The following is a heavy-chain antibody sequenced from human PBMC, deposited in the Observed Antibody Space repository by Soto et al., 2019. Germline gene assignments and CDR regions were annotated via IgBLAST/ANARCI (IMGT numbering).Heavy chain of an antibody. J-gene: IGHJ4*02. D-gene: IGHD7-27*01. CDR3: ARDGHHWDFDY. V-gene: IGHV1-46*01. CDR1: RFSFTSFY. CDR2: ITPKDGGT. Sequence: QVQLVQSGAEVREPGASVYISCKTSRFSFTSFYVHWVRQAPGQGLEWMGRITPKDGGTTFAQKFQGRFIMTRDTSTTTVSMERGSLRSEDTAVYFCARDGHHWDFDYWGQGSLVTVSS.